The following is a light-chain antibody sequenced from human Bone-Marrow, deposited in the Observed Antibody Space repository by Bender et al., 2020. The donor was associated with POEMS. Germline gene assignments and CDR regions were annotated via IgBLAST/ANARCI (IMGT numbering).Light chain of an antibody. V-gene: IGLV2-8*01. Sequence: QSALTQPASVSGSPGQSITISCTGTSSDIGGYNYVSWYQQHPGKAPKVMIYDVTKRPSGVPDRFSGSKSGNTASLTVSGLQPEDEADYYCASYAGSKHVFGTGTKVTVL. J-gene: IGLJ1*01. CDR3: ASYAGSKHV. CDR2: DVT. CDR1: SSDIGGYNY.